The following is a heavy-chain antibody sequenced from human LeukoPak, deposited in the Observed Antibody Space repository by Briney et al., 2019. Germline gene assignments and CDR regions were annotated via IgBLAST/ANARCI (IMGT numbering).Heavy chain of an antibody. D-gene: IGHD3-3*01. J-gene: IGHJ4*02. CDR2: IKQDGSEK. Sequence: GGSLRLSCAVSGFSFNTYWMTWVRQAPGKELEWVANIKQDGSEKYYVDSVKGRFTISRDNAKNSLYLQMNSLRAEDTAVYYCASEYDFWSGLSPPDYWGQGTLVTVSS. CDR3: ASEYDFWSGLSPPDY. V-gene: IGHV3-7*01. CDR1: GFSFNTYW.